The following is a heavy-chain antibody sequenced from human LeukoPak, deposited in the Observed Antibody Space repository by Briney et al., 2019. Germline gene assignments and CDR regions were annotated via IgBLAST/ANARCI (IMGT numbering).Heavy chain of an antibody. V-gene: IGHV4-30-4*01. CDR1: GGSINNGGYY. D-gene: IGHD2-15*01. CDR2: IYYSGSS. J-gene: IGHJ5*02. CDR3: AREVKLSSRIDP. Sequence: PSETLSLTCTVSGGSINNGGYYWSWIRQHPGKGLEWIGYIYYSGSSYYNPSLKSRVTISVDTSKNQFSLKLSSVTAADTAVYYCAREVKLSSRIDPWGQGTLVTVSS.